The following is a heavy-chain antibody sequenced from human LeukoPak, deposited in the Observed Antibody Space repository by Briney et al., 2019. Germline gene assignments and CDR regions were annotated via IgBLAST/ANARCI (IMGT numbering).Heavy chain of an antibody. Sequence: SETLSLTCTVSGGSTSRYYWSWIRQPAGKGLEWIGRIYSSGSTTYNPSLKSRVTMSIDTSKNQFSLKLSFVTAADTAVYYCARDSGTTGEVKFDPWGQGALVTVSS. V-gene: IGHV4-4*07. J-gene: IGHJ5*02. CDR1: GGSTSRYY. CDR3: ARDSGTTGEVKFDP. D-gene: IGHD3-10*01. CDR2: IYSSGST.